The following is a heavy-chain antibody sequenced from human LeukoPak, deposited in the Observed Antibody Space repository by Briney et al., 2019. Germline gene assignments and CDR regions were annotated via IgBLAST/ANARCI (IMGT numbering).Heavy chain of an antibody. CDR2: INPSGGST. V-gene: IGHV1-46*01. D-gene: IGHD2-15*01. Sequence: ASVKVSCKASGYTFTGYYMHWVRQAPGQGLEWMGIINPSGGSTSYAQKFQGRVTMTRDMSTSTVYMELSSLRSEDTAVYYCARPSVVATDAFDIWGQGTMVTVSS. CDR3: ARPSVVATDAFDI. J-gene: IGHJ3*02. CDR1: GYTFTGYY.